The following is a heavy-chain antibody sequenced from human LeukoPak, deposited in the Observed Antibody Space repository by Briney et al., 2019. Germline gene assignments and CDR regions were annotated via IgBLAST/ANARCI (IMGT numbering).Heavy chain of an antibody. D-gene: IGHD2-2*01. Sequence: PSQTLSLTCTVSGGSISSGGYYWSWIRQHPGKGLEWIGYIYYSGSTYYNPSLKSRVTISVDTSKNQFSLKLSSVTAADTAVYYCARGEAAIPLPRSDPWGQGTLVTVSS. J-gene: IGHJ5*02. V-gene: IGHV4-31*03. CDR1: GGSISSGGYY. CDR3: ARGEAAIPLPRSDP. CDR2: IYYSGST.